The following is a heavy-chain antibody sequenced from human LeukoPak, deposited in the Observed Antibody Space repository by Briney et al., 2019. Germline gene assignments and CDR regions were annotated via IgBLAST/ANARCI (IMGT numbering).Heavy chain of an antibody. CDR1: GFTFTSYL. D-gene: IGHD3-22*01. V-gene: IGHV3-21*01. J-gene: IGHJ4*02. CDR3: ARDMYYSDSSGYYDFDY. Sequence: PGGSLRLSCAASGFTFTSYLMSWVRQAPGKGLEWVSSISSSSTYIYYADSLKGRFTISRDNAENSLYLQMNSLRAEDTAVYYCARDMYYSDSSGYYDFDYWGQGTLVTVSS. CDR2: ISSSSTYI.